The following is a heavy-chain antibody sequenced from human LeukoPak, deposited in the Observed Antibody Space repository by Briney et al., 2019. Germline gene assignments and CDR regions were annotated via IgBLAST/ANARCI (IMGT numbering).Heavy chain of an antibody. Sequence: PGGSLRLSCAASGFTFDDYGMSWVRQAPGKGLEWVSGINWNGGSTGYADSVKGRFTISRDNAKNSLYLQMNSLRAEDTAVYHCARGNLYGSGSYDYWGQGTLVTVSS. V-gene: IGHV3-20*01. D-gene: IGHD3-10*01. CDR3: ARGNLYGSGSYDY. CDR1: GFTFDDYG. J-gene: IGHJ4*02. CDR2: INWNGGST.